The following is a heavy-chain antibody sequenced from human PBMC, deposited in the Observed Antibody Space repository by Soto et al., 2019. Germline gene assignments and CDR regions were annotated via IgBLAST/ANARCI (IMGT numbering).Heavy chain of an antibody. D-gene: IGHD3-10*01. Sequence: PSETLSLTCAVYGGSFSGYYWSWIRQHPGKGLEWIGEINHSGSTNYNPSLKSRVTISVDTSKNQFSLKLSSVTAADTAVYYCAPRGYYYGSGTLPLWGQGTLVTVSS. CDR1: GGSFSGYY. CDR2: INHSGST. J-gene: IGHJ4*02. CDR3: APRGYYYGSGTLPL. V-gene: IGHV4-34*01.